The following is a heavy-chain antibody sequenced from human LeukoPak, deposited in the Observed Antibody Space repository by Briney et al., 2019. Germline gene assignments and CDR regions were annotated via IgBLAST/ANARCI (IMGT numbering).Heavy chain of an antibody. CDR2: IIPILGIA. CDR3: ARVCSSIRDRLYASGSYLDY. CDR1: GGTFSSYA. V-gene: IGHV1-69*04. J-gene: IGHJ4*02. Sequence: SVKVSCKASGGTFSSYAISWVRQAPGQGLEWMGRIIPILGIANYAQKLQGRVTMTTDTSTSTAYMELRSLRSDDTAVYYCARVCSSIRDRLYASGSYLDYWGQGTLVTVSS. D-gene: IGHD3-10*01.